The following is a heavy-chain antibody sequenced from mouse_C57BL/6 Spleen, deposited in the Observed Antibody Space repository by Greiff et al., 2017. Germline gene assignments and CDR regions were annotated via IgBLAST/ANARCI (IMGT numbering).Heavy chain of an antibody. D-gene: IGHD2-4*01. CDR2: IYWDDDK. Sequence: QVTLKESGPGILQSSQTLSLTCSFSGFSLSTSGMGVSWIRQPSGKGLEWLAHIYWDDDKRYNPSLKSRLTNSKDTSRNQVFLKITSEDTADTATYYCAGGYYDYDGFAYWGQGTLVTVSA. V-gene: IGHV8-12*01. J-gene: IGHJ3*01. CDR1: GFSLSTSGMG. CDR3: AGGYYDYDGFAY.